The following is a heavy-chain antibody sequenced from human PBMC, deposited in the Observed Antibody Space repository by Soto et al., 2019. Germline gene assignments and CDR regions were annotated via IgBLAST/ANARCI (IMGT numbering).Heavy chain of an antibody. CDR1: GCTFSSYA. D-gene: IGHD4-17*01. CDR3: ARNPLPTTVNVPLGYYYYGMDV. J-gene: IGHJ6*02. Sequence: GASVKVSCKASGCTFSSYAISWVRQAPGQGLEWMGGIIPIFGTANYAQKFQGRVTITPNKSTSTAYMELSSLRSEDTAVYYCARNPLPTTVNVPLGYYYYGMDVWGQGTTVTVSS. V-gene: IGHV1-69*06. CDR2: IIPIFGTA.